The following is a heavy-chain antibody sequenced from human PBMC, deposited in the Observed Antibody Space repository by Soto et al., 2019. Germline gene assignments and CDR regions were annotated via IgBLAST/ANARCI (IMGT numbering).Heavy chain of an antibody. CDR1: GFTFSNYG. Sequence: GGSLRLSCAASGFTFSNYGMYWVRQAPGKGLEWVAFISDDGSNKYYADSMKGRFTMSRDNSKSTLYLQMNSLRVEDTAVYYCTKRRNVLRFLEWSSGMEVWGQGTTVTVSS. CDR3: TKRRNVLRFLEWSSGMEV. J-gene: IGHJ6*02. V-gene: IGHV3-30*18. D-gene: IGHD3-3*01. CDR2: ISDDGSNK.